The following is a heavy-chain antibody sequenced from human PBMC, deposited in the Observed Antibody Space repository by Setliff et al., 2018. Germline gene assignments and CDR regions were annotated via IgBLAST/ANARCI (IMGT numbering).Heavy chain of an antibody. CDR1: GFTFSTYR. Sequence: GSLRLSCAASGFTFSTYRMHWVRQAPGKGLEWVAVIWDDGVKKYHADSVKGRFTISRDNSKNTLYLQMNSLRPEDTAVYYCARTCSGSGCYAGLESWGQGTPVTSPQ. J-gene: IGHJ4*02. D-gene: IGHD2-15*01. V-gene: IGHV3-33*08. CDR2: IWDDGVKK. CDR3: ARTCSGSGCYAGLES.